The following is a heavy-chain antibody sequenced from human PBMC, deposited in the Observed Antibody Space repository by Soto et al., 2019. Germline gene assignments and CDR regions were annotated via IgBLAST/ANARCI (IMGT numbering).Heavy chain of an antibody. CDR1: GVSFNNNG. J-gene: IGHJ6*02. Sequence: QVQLVQSGAEVKKPGSSVKVSCKTSGVSFNNNGIGWVRQAPGHGLEWMGGVSPPFRTSNYARKFQGRISITVVASTGTVNMELSSLTSEDTAQYYCARVLYYGSGSYSPYGMDVWGQGTTVTVSS. D-gene: IGHD3-10*01. CDR3: ARVLYYGSGSYSPYGMDV. CDR2: VSPPFRTS. V-gene: IGHV1-69*01.